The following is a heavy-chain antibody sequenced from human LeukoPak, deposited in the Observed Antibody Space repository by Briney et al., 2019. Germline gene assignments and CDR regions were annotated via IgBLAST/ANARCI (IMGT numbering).Heavy chain of an antibody. CDR1: GGSISSYY. J-gene: IGHJ3*02. V-gene: IGHV4-59*01. Sequence: PSETLSLTCTVSGGSISSYYWSWIRRPPGKGLEWIGYIYYSGSTNYNPSLKSRVTISVDTSKNQFSLKLSSVTAADTAVYYCARDPTVTTALGAFDIWGQGTMVTVSS. D-gene: IGHD4-17*01. CDR3: ARDPTVTTALGAFDI. CDR2: IYYSGST.